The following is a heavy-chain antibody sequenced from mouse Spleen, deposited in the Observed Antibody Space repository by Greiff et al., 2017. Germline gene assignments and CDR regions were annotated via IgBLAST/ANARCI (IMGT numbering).Heavy chain of an antibody. J-gene: IGHJ4*01. CDR2: IDPSDSYT. V-gene: IGHV1-69*01. Sequence: VQLQQPGAELVMPGASVKLSCKASGYTFTSYWMHWVKQRPGQGLEWIGEIDPSDSYTNYNQKFKGKATLTVDKSSSTAYMQLSSLTSEDSAVYYCAKGAARATRGYAMDYWGQGTSVTVSS. CDR3: AKGAARATRGYAMDY. CDR1: GYTFTSYW. D-gene: IGHD3-1*01.